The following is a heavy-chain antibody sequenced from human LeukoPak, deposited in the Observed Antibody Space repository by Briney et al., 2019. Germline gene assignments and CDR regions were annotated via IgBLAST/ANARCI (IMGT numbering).Heavy chain of an antibody. V-gene: IGHV3-11*04. J-gene: IGHJ2*01. Sequence: PGGSLRLSCAASGFTFSDYYMSWIRQAPGKGLEWVSSISSSGAHIFYADSVQGRFSISRDNAKNSLLLQMNNLRVEDMAVYFCAREVLVGDFWYFDLWGRGTLVTVSS. CDR1: GFTFSDYY. CDR3: AREVLVGDFWYFDL. D-gene: IGHD3-16*01. CDR2: ISSSGAHI.